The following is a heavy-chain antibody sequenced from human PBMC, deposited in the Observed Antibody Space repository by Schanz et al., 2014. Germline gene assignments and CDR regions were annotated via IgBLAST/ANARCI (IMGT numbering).Heavy chain of an antibody. CDR2: ISDSGTYT. CDR3: ARNRGSGGQNWYFDL. Sequence: VQLVESGGGLVQPGGSLRLSCAASGFTFSSYAMSWVRQAPGKGLEWLSYISDSGTYTNYADSVKGRFTISRDNTKNSLFLQLNSLRADDTAVYYCARNRGSGGQNWYFDLWGRGTLVTVSS. CDR1: GFTFSSYA. D-gene: IGHD1-26*01. V-gene: IGHV3-48*04. J-gene: IGHJ2*01.